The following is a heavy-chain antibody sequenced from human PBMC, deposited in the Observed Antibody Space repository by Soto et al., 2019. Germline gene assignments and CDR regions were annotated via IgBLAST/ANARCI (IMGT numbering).Heavy chain of an antibody. V-gene: IGHV3-33*01. J-gene: IGHJ4*02. Sequence: GGSLRLSCAASGFTFSIYGMHWVRQAPGKGLEWVAVIWYDGSNKYYADSVKGRFTISRDNSKNTLYLQMNSLRAEDTAVYYCARPIAARRYYFDYWGQGTLVTVSS. D-gene: IGHD6-6*01. CDR1: GFTFSIYG. CDR2: IWYDGSNK. CDR3: ARPIAARRYYFDY.